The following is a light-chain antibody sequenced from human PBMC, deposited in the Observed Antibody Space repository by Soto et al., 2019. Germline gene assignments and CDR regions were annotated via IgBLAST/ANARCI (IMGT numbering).Light chain of an antibody. V-gene: IGKV3-20*01. J-gene: IGKJ1*01. CDR3: QQYGNSPRT. CDR1: QSVSSDY. CDR2: GTS. Sequence: DIVLTQSPGTLSLSPGERATLSCRASQSVSSDYLAWYQQKPGQAPRLLIYGTSTRATGIPDRFSGSGSGTHFTLSISRLEPEDFAVYYCQQYGNSPRTFGQGTKVEIK.